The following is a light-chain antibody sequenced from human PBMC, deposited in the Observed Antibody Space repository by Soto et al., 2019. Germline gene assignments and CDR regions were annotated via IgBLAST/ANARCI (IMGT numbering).Light chain of an antibody. CDR1: QRLSSNY. V-gene: IGKV3-20*01. CDR3: LQYGSSVWT. J-gene: IGKJ1*01. Sequence: IVLTQSPATLSLSPGERATLSCRASQRLSSNYLAWFQQKPGQAPRLLIYGASSRATGIPDRFSGSGSGTDFTLTIPRLEPEDFAVYYCLQYGSSVWTFGQGTKVDIK. CDR2: GAS.